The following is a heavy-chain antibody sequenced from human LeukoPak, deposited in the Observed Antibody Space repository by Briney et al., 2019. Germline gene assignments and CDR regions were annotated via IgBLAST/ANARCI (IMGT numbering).Heavy chain of an antibody. V-gene: IGHV3-23*01. CDR1: GFTFSSFA. CDR2: INGRGGST. D-gene: IGHD6-19*01. CDR3: AKEDQWLVIVGRRGRWFDP. J-gene: IGHJ5*02. Sequence: GGSLRLSCAASGFTFSSFAMSWVRQAPGKGLEWVSGINGRGGSTYYADSVKGRFTISRDNSKNTLYLQMNSLRAEDTAVYYCAKEDQWLVIVGRRGRWFDPWGQGTLVTVSS.